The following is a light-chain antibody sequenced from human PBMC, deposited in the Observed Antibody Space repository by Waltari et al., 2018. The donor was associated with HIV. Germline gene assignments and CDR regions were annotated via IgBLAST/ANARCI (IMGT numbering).Light chain of an antibody. CDR1: SSNIENDN. Sequence: QPVLTQPPSASETPGQRVTTSCSGSSSNIENDNVYWYQQFPGAAPKLLIFKDTQRPSGVTDRFTGSKSGTAASLASGGLRSEDEADYYCVGWDSRLRGYVFGTGTKVTVL. CDR2: KDT. CDR3: VGWDSRLRGYV. V-gene: IGLV1-47*01. J-gene: IGLJ1*01.